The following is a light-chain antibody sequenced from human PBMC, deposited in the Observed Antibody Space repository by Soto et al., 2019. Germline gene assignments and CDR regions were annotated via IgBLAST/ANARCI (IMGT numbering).Light chain of an antibody. V-gene: IGKV3-20*01. CDR2: GAS. Sequence: EIVLTQSPGTLSLSPGERATLSCRASQTVSGRYLAWYQQKPGQAPRLLIYGASSRATGIPDRFSGSGSGTNFTLTISRLEPEDFAVYYCHRYVTSPWTLGQGTKGEIK. CDR3: HRYVTSPWT. J-gene: IGKJ1*01. CDR1: QTVSGRY.